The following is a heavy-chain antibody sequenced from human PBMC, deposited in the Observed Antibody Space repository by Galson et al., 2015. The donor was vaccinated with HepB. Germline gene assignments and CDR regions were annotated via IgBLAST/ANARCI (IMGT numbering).Heavy chain of an antibody. J-gene: IGHJ4*02. V-gene: IGHV4-31*03. D-gene: IGHD6-13*01. Sequence: TLSLTCTVSGGSISSGGYYWSWIRQHPGKGLEWIGYIYYSGSTYYNPSLKSRVTLSVDTSKNQFSLKLSSVTAADTAVYYCARLEGYSSSWYGGGFDYWGQGTLVTVSS. CDR3: ARLEGYSSSWYGGGFDY. CDR2: IYYSGST. CDR1: GGSISSGGYY.